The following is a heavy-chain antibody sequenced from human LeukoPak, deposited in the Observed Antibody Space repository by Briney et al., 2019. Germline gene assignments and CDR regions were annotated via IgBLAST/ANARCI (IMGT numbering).Heavy chain of an antibody. J-gene: IGHJ4*02. CDR2: INHSGST. D-gene: IGHD3-22*01. V-gene: IGHV4-34*01. Sequence: SETLSLTCAVYGGSFSGYYWSWIRQPPGKGLEWIGEINHSGSTNYNPSLKSRVTISVDTSKNQFSLKLSSVTAADTAVYYCARVYYDSSGYYLDYFDYWGQGTLVTVSS. CDR1: GGSFSGYY. CDR3: ARVYYDSSGYYLDYFDY.